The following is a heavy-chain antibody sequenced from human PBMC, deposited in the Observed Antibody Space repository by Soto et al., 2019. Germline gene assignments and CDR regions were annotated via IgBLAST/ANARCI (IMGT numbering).Heavy chain of an antibody. CDR1: GGSFSGYY. CDR2: INHSGST. V-gene: IGHV4-34*01. J-gene: IGHJ6*03. D-gene: IGHD3-10*01. Sequence: SETLSLTCAVYGGSFSGYYWSWIRQPPGKGLEWIGEINHSGSTNYNPSLKSRVTISVDTSKNQFSLKLSSVTAADTAVYYCARGRGGMDYGSGSYGRGYYYMDVWGKGTTVTVSS. CDR3: ARGRGGMDYGSGSYGRGYYYMDV.